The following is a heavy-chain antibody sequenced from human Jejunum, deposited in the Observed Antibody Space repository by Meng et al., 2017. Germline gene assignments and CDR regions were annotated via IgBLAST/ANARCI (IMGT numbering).Heavy chain of an antibody. CDR2: ISAGSGST. CDR1: GFTFSFNNYA. D-gene: IGHD3-16*01. CDR3: AKDLYEYIWGNYDY. J-gene: IGHJ4*02. V-gene: IGHV3-23*01. Sequence: GGSLRLSCAASGFTFSFNNYARTWVRQAPGKGLEWVSSISAGSGSTYYADSVKGRFTISRDDSKDTLYLQMNSLRAEDTAVYYCAKDLYEYIWGNYDYWGRGTLVTVSS.